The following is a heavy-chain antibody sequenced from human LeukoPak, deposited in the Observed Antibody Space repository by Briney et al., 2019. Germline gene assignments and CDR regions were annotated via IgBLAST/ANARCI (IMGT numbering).Heavy chain of an antibody. V-gene: IGHV5-51*01. CDR3: SRPVGYCSGGSYYFDY. Sequence: SYLQGSGWGFNSYWIGWGRPMPGKGGEWKGRIYSDGYDTRYSPSFEGQVTISADKYISTAYLQWSSLQAWDTAIYYCSRPVGYCSGGSYYFDYWGQGTLVTVSS. J-gene: IGHJ4*02. CDR1: GWGFNSYW. CDR2: IYSDGYDT. D-gene: IGHD2-15*01.